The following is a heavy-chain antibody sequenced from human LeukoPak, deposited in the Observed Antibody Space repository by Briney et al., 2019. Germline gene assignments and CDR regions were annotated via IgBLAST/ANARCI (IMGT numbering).Heavy chain of an antibody. Sequence: PSETLSLTCAVYGGSFSGYYWSWIRQPPGKGLEWIGEINHSGSTNYNPSLKSRVTISVDTFKNQFSLKLSSVTAADTAVYYCARGTGYSSGWYWRYYFDYWGQGTLVTVSS. CDR2: INHSGST. D-gene: IGHD6-19*01. J-gene: IGHJ4*02. V-gene: IGHV4-34*01. CDR3: ARGTGYSSGWYWRYYFDY. CDR1: GGSFSGYY.